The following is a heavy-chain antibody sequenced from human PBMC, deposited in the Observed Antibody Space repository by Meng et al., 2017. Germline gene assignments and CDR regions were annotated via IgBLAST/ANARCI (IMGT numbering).Heavy chain of an antibody. V-gene: IGHV7-4-1*02. CDR2: INTNTGNP. J-gene: IGHJ4*02. CDR1: GYTFTSYA. CDR3: ARDVPSGYDILTGYYSAHFDY. Sequence: QVQLVQSVSEFKTPGVLVKVSCKASGYTFTSYAMNWVRQAPGQGLEWMGWINTNTGNPTYAQGFTGRFVFSLDTSVSTAYLQISSLKAEDTAVYYCARDVPSGYDILTGYYSAHFDYWGQGTLVTVSS. D-gene: IGHD3-9*01.